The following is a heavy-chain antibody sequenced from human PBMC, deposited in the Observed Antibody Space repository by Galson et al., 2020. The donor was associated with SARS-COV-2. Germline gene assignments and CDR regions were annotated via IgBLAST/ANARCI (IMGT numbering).Heavy chain of an antibody. CDR2: GSTTSDRT. CDR1: GFRFGGCT. Sequence: GSLRLSCVASGFRFGGCTITWVRQAPPKGLEWVSCGSTTSDRTYYSDSVKSRFTLSRDNSRDTLYLQMNSLRVEDTAIYYCATAQQMFTIQGVSGCWGRGTMVTVS. D-gene: IGHD3-10*01. V-gene: IGHV3-23*01. J-gene: IGHJ6*03. CDR3: ATAQQMFTIQGVSGC.